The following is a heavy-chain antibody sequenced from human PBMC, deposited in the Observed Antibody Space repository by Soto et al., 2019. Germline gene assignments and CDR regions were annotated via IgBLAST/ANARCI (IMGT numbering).Heavy chain of an antibody. CDR2: IYYSGST. Sequence: SETLSLTCTVSGGSISSSSYYWGWIRQPPGKGLEWIGSIYYSGSTYYNPSLKSRVTISVDTSKNQFSLKLSSVTAADTAVYYCARYYGDVQNDAFDIWGQGTMVTVSS. J-gene: IGHJ3*02. CDR3: ARYYGDVQNDAFDI. D-gene: IGHD4-17*01. V-gene: IGHV4-39*07. CDR1: GGSISSSSYY.